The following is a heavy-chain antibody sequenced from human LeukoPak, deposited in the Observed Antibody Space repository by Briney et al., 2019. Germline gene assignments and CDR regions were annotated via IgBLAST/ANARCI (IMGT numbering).Heavy chain of an antibody. CDR2: IIPIFGIA. V-gene: IGHV1-69*04. Sequence: PVKVSCKASGGTFSSYAISWVRQAPGQGLEWMGRIIPIFGIANYAQKFQGRVTITADKSTSTAYMELSSLRSEDTAVYYCARDEMATTYWFDPWGQGTLVTVSS. D-gene: IGHD5-24*01. CDR1: GGTFSSYA. CDR3: ARDEMATTYWFDP. J-gene: IGHJ5*02.